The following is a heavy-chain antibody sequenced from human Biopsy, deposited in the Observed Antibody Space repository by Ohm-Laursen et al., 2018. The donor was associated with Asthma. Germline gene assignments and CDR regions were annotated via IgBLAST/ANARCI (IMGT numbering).Heavy chain of an antibody. J-gene: IGHJ4*02. CDR2: NDHEEGGT. Sequence: GSSVKASCKFSGSSLTDLSMHWVRQAPGQGLEWMGGNDHEEGGTVNARRFQGRVTMTEDTSTDTAYMELSSLSSDDTAVYYCASDFPKDYVRYNFQFWGQGTLVTVSS. V-gene: IGHV1-24*01. CDR1: GSSLTDLS. D-gene: IGHD4-17*01. CDR3: ASDFPKDYVRYNFQF.